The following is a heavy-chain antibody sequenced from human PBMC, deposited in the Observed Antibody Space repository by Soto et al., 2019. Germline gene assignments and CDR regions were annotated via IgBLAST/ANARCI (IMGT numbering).Heavy chain of an antibody. Sequence: GESLKISCKGSGYSFTSYWISWVRQMPGKGLEWMGRIDPSDSYTNYSPSFQGHVTISADKSISTAYLQWSSLKASDTAMYYCARRLGYCSSTSCYYYYGMDVWGQGTTVTVSS. CDR1: GYSFTSYW. CDR2: IDPSDSYT. J-gene: IGHJ6*02. V-gene: IGHV5-10-1*01. CDR3: ARRLGYCSSTSCYYYYGMDV. D-gene: IGHD2-2*01.